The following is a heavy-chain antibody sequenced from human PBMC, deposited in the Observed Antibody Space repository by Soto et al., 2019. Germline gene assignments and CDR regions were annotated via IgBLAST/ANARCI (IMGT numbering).Heavy chain of an antibody. CDR3: VGQRGGVAVAGNYYFYSMDV. Sequence: TLSLTCTVSGGSITSGNYYWSWIRQHPGTGLEWIGCIYYTGSTYYNPSLKSRVIISVDTSKNQFSMKLTSVTAADTAVYYCVGQRGGVAVAGNYYFYSMDVWGQGTTVTVSS. CDR1: GGSITSGNYY. V-gene: IGHV4-31*03. J-gene: IGHJ6*02. D-gene: IGHD6-19*01. CDR2: IYYTGST.